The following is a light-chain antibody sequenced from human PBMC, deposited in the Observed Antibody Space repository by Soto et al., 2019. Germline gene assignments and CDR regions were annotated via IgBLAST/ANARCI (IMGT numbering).Light chain of an antibody. V-gene: IGLV1-40*01. Sequence: QSVLTQPPSVSGAPGQRVTISFTGSSSNIGAGYDVHWYQQLPGTAPKLLIYGNSNRPSGVPDRFSGSKSGTSASLAITGLQAEDEADYYCQSYDSSLSGHYVFGTGTKVTVL. CDR2: GNS. CDR3: QSYDSSLSGHYV. J-gene: IGLJ1*01. CDR1: SSNIGAGYD.